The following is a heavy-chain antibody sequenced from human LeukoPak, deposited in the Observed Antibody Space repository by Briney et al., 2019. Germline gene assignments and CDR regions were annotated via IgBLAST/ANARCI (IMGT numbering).Heavy chain of an antibody. CDR3: AKGRGY. CDR2: ISASWDST. CDR1: GFTFWNSA. V-gene: IGHV3-23*01. J-gene: IGHJ4*02. Sequence: GGSLRLSCAGSGFTFWNSAINWVRQAPGKGLEWVSGISASWDSTYYADSVKGRFTISRDNSRNTVYLQMNSLGGGDTAIYYCAKGRGYWGQGTLVTVSS.